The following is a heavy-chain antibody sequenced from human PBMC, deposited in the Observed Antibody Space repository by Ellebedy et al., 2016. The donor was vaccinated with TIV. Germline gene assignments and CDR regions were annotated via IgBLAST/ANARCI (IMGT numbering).Heavy chain of an antibody. D-gene: IGHD2-8*01. CDR1: GFTFSNYG. CDR2: ISTTSSTI. CDR3: ARTALKTAVLDF. J-gene: IGHJ4*02. V-gene: IGHV3-48*01. Sequence: GESLKISCAASGFTFSNYGMNWVRQAPGKGLEWVSYISTTSSTIFCADSVRGRFTISRDNAKTSLYLEINSLRAEDTAVYNCARTALKTAVLDFWGQGTLVIVSS.